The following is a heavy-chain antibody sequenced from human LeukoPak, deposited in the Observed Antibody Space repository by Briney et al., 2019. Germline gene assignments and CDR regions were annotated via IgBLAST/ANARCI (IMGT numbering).Heavy chain of an antibody. J-gene: IGHJ4*02. V-gene: IGHV3-23*01. CDR1: GFTFSSYS. Sequence: GGSLRLSCAASGFTFSSYSMTWVRQAPGQGLEWVSSISGSGGSTYHADSVKGRFAISRDISKNTLYLQMNSLRAEDTAAYYCAKSRASSGVAPAGYDYWGQGTLVTVSS. CDR2: ISGSGGST. D-gene: IGHD6-13*01. CDR3: AKSRASSGVAPAGYDY.